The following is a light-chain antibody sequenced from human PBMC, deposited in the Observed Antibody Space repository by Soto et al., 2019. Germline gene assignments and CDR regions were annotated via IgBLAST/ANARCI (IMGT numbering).Light chain of an antibody. J-gene: IGKJ2*01. CDR1: QSLLHSNGYNY. V-gene: IGKV2-28*01. CDR3: MQSLQTPYT. Sequence: DIVMTQSPLSLPVTPGEPASISCRSSQSLLHSNGYNYLGWYLQKPGQSPQLLIYLGSNRASGVPDRFSGSGSGTDFTLIISRVEAEDVGVYYCMQSLQTPYTFGQGTKLEI. CDR2: LGS.